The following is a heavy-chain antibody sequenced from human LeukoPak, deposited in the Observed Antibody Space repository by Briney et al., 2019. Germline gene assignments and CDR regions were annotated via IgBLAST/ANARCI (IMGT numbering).Heavy chain of an antibody. Sequence: LPGGSLRLSCAASKFAFSSYAMSWVRQAPGKGLEWVSAISGGGGNTYYADSVKGRFTISRDNSKNTLYLQMNSLRAEDTAVYYCEKNRYSGSLSPFDIWGQGTMVTVSS. CDR2: ISGGGGNT. CDR3: EKNRYSGSLSPFDI. CDR1: KFAFSSYA. D-gene: IGHD1-26*01. V-gene: IGHV3-23*01. J-gene: IGHJ3*02.